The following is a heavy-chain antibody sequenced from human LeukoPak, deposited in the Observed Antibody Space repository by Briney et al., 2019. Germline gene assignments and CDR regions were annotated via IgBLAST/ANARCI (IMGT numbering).Heavy chain of an antibody. CDR2: IKQDGSEK. D-gene: IGHD3-22*01. CDR3: ARGVSSGYYLRALYYFDY. J-gene: IGHJ4*02. CDR1: GFTFSSYW. Sequence: PGGSLRLSCAASGFTFSSYWMSWVRQAPGKGLEWVASIKQDGSEKYYVDSVKGRFTISRDNAKNSLYLQMNSLRAEDTAVYYCARGVSSGYYLRALYYFDYWGQGTLVTVSS. V-gene: IGHV3-7*01.